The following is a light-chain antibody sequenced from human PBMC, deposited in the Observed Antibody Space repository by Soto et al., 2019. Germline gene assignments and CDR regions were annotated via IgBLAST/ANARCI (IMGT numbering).Light chain of an antibody. Sequence: DIQMTQSPSTLSASVGDRVTITCWASQSISSWLAWYQQKPGKAPKLLIYDASSLESGVPSRFSGSVSWTEFTLTISSLQPDDFATYYCQQYNSYWTFGQGTKVEIK. CDR1: QSISSW. CDR2: DAS. CDR3: QQYNSYWT. J-gene: IGKJ1*01. V-gene: IGKV1-5*01.